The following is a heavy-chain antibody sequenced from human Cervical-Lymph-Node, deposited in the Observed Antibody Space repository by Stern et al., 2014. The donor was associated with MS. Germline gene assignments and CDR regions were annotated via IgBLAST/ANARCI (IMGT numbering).Heavy chain of an antibody. CDR3: ARDRCASSSCLYTGLSTDGFDV. CDR2: ISSRGSTI. CDR1: GFTFRDYY. V-gene: IGHV3-11*01. J-gene: IGHJ3*01. Sequence: VHLVESGGGLVKTGGSLRLSCAASGFTFRDYYMNWIRQTPGKGLEWLSYISSRGSTIYYADSVKGRFTISRDNAKNSLYLQMNSLRAEDTAVYYCARDRCASSSCLYTGLSTDGFDVWGQGTMVTVSS. D-gene: IGHD2-2*01.